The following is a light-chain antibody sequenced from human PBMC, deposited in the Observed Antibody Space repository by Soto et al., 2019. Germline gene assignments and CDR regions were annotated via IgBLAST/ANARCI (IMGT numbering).Light chain of an antibody. CDR3: QHYGNSPPMYT. CDR2: GAS. V-gene: IGKV3-20*01. J-gene: IGKJ2*01. Sequence: EIVLTQSPGTLSLSPGDRATLSCRASQSVSNDYLAWYQQKPGQAPRLLIYGASSRATGIPDRFSGSGSGTEFTLTISRREPEDFAVYYCQHYGNSPPMYTWGQGTKLEIK. CDR1: QSVSNDY.